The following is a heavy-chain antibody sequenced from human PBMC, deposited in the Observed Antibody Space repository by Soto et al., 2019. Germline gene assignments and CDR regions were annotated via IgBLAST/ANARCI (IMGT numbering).Heavy chain of an antibody. CDR3: ARERRRPYYDILTGYYPFDY. Sequence: EASVKVSCKASGYTFTTYDISWVRQAPGQGLEWMGWISGNNGNTNYAQNLQGRVTMTTDTSTNTAYMELRSLRSDDTAVYYCARERRRPYYDILTGYYPFDYWGQGTLVTVSS. CDR1: GYTFTTYD. V-gene: IGHV1-18*01. D-gene: IGHD3-9*01. CDR2: ISGNNGNT. J-gene: IGHJ4*02.